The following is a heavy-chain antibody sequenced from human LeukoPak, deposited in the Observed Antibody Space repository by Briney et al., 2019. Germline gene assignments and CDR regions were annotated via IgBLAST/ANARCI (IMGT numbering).Heavy chain of an antibody. Sequence: GESLEISCKGSGSRFTSYWIGWVRQMPGKGLEWMGIIFPGDSDTRYSPSFQGQVTISADKSISTAYLQWSSLKASDTAMYYCARHGGDCSSTSCYVSSYYYYGMDVWGQGTTVTVSS. J-gene: IGHJ6*02. CDR2: IFPGDSDT. CDR1: GSRFTSYW. CDR3: ARHGGDCSSTSCYVSSYYYYGMDV. D-gene: IGHD2-2*01. V-gene: IGHV5-51*01.